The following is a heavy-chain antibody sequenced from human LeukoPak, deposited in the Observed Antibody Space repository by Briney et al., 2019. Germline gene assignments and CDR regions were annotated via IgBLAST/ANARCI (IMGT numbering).Heavy chain of an antibody. D-gene: IGHD3-9*01. J-gene: IGHJ4*02. V-gene: IGHV3-23*01. CDR3: ANAFDILTGNENDY. CDR2: ISGSGGST. CDR1: GFTFSSYA. Sequence: GGSLRLSCAASGFTFSSYAMSWVRQAPGEGREWVSAISGSGGSTYYADSVKGRFTISRDNTKNTLYLQMNSLRAEDTAVYYCANAFDILTGNENDYWGQGTLVTVSS.